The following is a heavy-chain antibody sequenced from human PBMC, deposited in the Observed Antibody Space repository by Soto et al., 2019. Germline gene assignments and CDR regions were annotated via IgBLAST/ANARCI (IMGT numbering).Heavy chain of an antibody. D-gene: IGHD2-15*01. V-gene: IGHV3-33*01. CDR2: IWYDGSNK. J-gene: IGHJ4*02. CDR3: ARDHGGCVTYFDY. Sequence: GGSLRLSCAASGFTFSSYGMHWVRQAPGKGLEWVAVIWYDGSNKYYADSVKGRFTISRDNSKNTLYLQMNSLRAEDTAAYYCARDHGGCVTYFDYWGQGTMVTVYS. CDR1: GFTFSSYG.